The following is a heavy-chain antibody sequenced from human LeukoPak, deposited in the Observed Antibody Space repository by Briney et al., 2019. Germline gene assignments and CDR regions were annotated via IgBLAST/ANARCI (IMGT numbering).Heavy chain of an antibody. CDR2: TSKDGSDT. CDR3: ARGGYSGSYYRFS. V-gene: IGHV3-74*01. D-gene: IGHD6-6*01. Sequence: GGSLRLSCAASGFTFSDSWMHWVRQGQGKGPEWLSRTSKDGSDTVYADSAKGRLTASRDNARNTVYLELTNLRPDDTALYYCARGGYSGSYYRFSWGRGTLVTVAS. J-gene: IGHJ4*02. CDR1: GFTFSDSW.